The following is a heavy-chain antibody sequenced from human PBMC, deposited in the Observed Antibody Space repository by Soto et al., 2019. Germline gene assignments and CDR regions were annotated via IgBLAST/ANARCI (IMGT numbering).Heavy chain of an antibody. V-gene: IGHV1-18*01. CDR3: AGDLAAGTCDY. CDR2: ISAYNGNT. D-gene: IGHD6-13*01. Sequence: QVKRVQSGAEVRKPGASVKVSCKASGYTFTSYAISWVRQAPGQGLEWMGWISAYNGNTNYAQKLQGRVTMTTDTSTSTAYMELRSLRSDDTAVYFCAGDLAAGTCDYWGQGTLVPVSS. CDR1: GYTFTSYA. J-gene: IGHJ4*02.